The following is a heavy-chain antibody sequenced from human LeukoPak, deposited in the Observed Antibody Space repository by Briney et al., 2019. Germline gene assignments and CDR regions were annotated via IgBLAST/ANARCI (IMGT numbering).Heavy chain of an antibody. CDR3: ARSYGDINWFDP. D-gene: IGHD4-17*01. V-gene: IGHV4-59*06. J-gene: IGHJ5*02. CDR1: GGSISSYY. CDR2: IYYSGST. Sequence: PSETLSLTCTGSGGSISSYYWSWIRQHPGKGLEWMGYIYYSGSTYYNPSLKSRVTISLDTSKNQLSLKLSSVTAADTAVYYCARSYGDINWFDPWGQGTLVTVSS.